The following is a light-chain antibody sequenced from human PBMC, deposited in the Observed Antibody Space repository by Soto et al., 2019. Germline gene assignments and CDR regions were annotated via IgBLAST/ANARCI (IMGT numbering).Light chain of an antibody. Sequence: EIVLTQSPGTLSLSPRERATLSCRASQSVSRSYLARYQQKPGQAPRLLIYGASSRATGITDRFSGSGSGTDFPLTISRREPEDFAVYDCQQYGSSPWTFGQGTKVEVK. CDR2: GAS. CDR1: QSVSRSY. V-gene: IGKV3-20*01. CDR3: QQYGSSPWT. J-gene: IGKJ1*01.